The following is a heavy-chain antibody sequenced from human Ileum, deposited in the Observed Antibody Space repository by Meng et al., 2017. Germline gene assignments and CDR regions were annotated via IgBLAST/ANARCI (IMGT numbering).Heavy chain of an antibody. CDR1: RFTFNTYE. Sequence: GESLKISCAASRFTFNTYEMNWVRQAPGKGLEWISYISTGGATVYHADSVKGRFTISRDNAKSSLYLQMNSLRVEDTGVYYCAPDYYYYGMVVGGQGTAVTVSS. J-gene: IGHJ6*02. CDR3: APDYYYYGMVV. CDR2: ISTGGATV. V-gene: IGHV3-48*03.